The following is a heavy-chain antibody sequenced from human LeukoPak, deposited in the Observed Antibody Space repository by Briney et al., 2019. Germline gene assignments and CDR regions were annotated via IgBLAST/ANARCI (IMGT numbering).Heavy chain of an antibody. CDR1: GYTFTSYG. V-gene: IGHV1-2*06. CDR3: ARALQRLNLFKSDAFDI. CDR2: INPNSGGT. D-gene: IGHD5-12*01. Sequence: ASVKVSCKAPGYTFTSYGISWVRQAPGQGLEWMGRINPNSGGTNYAQKFQGRVTMTRDTSISTAYMELSRLRSDDTAVYYCARALQRLNLFKSDAFDIWGQGTMVTVSS. J-gene: IGHJ3*02.